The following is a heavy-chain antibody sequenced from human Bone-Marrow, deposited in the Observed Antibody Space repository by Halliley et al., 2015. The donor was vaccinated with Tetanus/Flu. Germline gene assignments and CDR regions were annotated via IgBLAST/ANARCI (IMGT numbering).Heavy chain of an antibody. Sequence: TLSLTCDVSGGSISSNNWWSWVRQPPGKGLEWIGYIYYSGSTNYNPSLKSRVTISVDTSKNQFSLKLSSVTAADTAVYYCARDSPPTGILTGFDIWGQGTMVPVSS. D-gene: IGHD3-9*01. V-gene: IGHV4-4*02. J-gene: IGHJ3*02. CDR2: IYYSGST. CDR1: GGSISSNNW. CDR3: ARDSPPTGILTGFDI.